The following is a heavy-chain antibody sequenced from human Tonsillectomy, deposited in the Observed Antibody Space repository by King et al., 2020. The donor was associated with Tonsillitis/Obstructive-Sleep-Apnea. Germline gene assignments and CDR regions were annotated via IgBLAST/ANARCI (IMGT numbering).Heavy chain of an antibody. J-gene: IGHJ3*02. Sequence: VQLVESGAEVKKPGASVKVSCKASDYTFTNYDISWVRQAPGQGLEWMGRISTYNGNTNYVQKLQGRVTMTTDTSTSTAYMELRSLRSDDTAVYYCARVPFRGYLNDAFDIWGQGTMVTVSS. CDR1: DYTFTNYD. D-gene: IGHD3-10*01. V-gene: IGHV1-18*01. CDR2: ISTYNGNT. CDR3: ARVPFRGYLNDAFDI.